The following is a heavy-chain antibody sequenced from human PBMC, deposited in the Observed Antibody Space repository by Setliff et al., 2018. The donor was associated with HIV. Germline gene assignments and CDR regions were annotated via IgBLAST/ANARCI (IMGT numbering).Heavy chain of an antibody. CDR1: GYTFTNYG. D-gene: IGHD6-13*01. J-gene: IGHJ4*02. Sequence: ASVKVSCKASGYTFTNYGITWVRQAPGQGLEWMGWLTADNGNTNYAQRFKGRVTMTSDTSTSTAYMELRSLRSDDTAVYYCARFSSSWPYYSDHGGQGMLVTVSS. CDR3: ARFSSSWPYYSDH. V-gene: IGHV1-18*01. CDR2: LTADNGNT.